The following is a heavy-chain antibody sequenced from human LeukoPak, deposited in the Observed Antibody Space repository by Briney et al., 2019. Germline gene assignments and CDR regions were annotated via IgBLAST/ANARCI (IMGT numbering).Heavy chain of an antibody. Sequence: GESLKISCKGSGYRFTSYWIGWVRPMPGKGLEWMGIIYPGDSDTRYSPSFQGQVTISADKSISTAYLQWSSLKASDTAMYYCARRSYCSSTSCYSSYYYYYGMDVWGKGTTVTASS. J-gene: IGHJ6*04. CDR1: GYRFTSYW. D-gene: IGHD2-2*01. CDR3: ARRSYCSSTSCYSSYYYYYGMDV. CDR2: IYPGDSDT. V-gene: IGHV5-51*01.